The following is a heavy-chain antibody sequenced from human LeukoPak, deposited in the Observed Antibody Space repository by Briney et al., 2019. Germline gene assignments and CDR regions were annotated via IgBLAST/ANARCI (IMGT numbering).Heavy chain of an antibody. J-gene: IGHJ4*02. D-gene: IGHD3-16*01. Sequence: GASVKVSCKASGYTFTSYYMHWVRQAPGQGLEWMGWINPNSGGTNYAQKFRGRVTMTRDTSISTAYMELSRLRSDDTAVYYCASLGSMITFGGVITLLDYWGQGTLVTVSS. CDR3: ASLGSMITFGGVITLLDY. V-gene: IGHV1-2*02. CDR1: GYTFTSYY. CDR2: INPNSGGT.